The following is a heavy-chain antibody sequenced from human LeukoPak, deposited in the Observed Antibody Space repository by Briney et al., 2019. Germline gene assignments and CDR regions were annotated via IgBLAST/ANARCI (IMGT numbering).Heavy chain of an antibody. CDR2: IYYSGST. D-gene: IGHD6-6*01. J-gene: IGHJ4*02. Sequence: SETLFLTCTVSGGSISSGGYYWSWIRQHPGKGLEWIGYIYYSGSTYYNPSLKSRVTISVDTSKNQFSLKLSSVTAADTAVYYCARGGAARRGFDYWGQGTLVTVSS. V-gene: IGHV4-31*03. CDR3: ARGGAARRGFDY. CDR1: GGSISSGGYY.